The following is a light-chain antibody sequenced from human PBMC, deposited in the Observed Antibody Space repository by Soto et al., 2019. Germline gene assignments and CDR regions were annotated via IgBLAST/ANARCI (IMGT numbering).Light chain of an antibody. CDR2: RNN. CDR1: SSNIGSNY. Sequence: QPVLTQPPSASGTPGQRVTISCSGSSSNIGSNYVYWYQQLPGTAPKLLIYRNNQRPSGVPDRFSGSKSGTSASLAISGLRSEDEADYYCAAWDDSPPRVVFGGGTKLTVL. V-gene: IGLV1-47*01. J-gene: IGLJ2*01. CDR3: AAWDDSPPRVV.